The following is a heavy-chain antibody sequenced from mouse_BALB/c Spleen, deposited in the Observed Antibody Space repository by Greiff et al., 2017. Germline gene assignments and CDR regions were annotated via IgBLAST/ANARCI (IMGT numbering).Heavy chain of an antibody. D-gene: IGHD2-1*01. CDR1: GYTFTSYW. V-gene: IGHV1-7*01. J-gene: IGHJ3*01. CDR3: ARDYGNWFAY. Sequence: VQLQQSGAELAKPGASVKMSCKASGYTFTSYWMHWVKQRPGQGLEWIGYINPSTGYTEYNQKFKDKATLTADKSSSTAYMQLSSLTSEDSAVYYCARDYGNWFAYWGQGTLVTVSA. CDR2: INPSTGYT.